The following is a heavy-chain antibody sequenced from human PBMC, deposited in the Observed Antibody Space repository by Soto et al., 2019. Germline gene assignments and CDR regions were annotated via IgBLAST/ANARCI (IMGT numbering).Heavy chain of an antibody. V-gene: IGHV2-5*02. Sequence: QITLNESGPTVVKPTETLTLTCTFPGFSLTTSGLGVGWVRQSPGKAPEWLAFIYWDDDTRYSTALKSRLTITKDTSKNQVVLTMANVDPADTATYYCAHRVLRAVFGLVTTTAIYFDFWGQGTPVVVSS. CDR1: GFSLTTSGLG. J-gene: IGHJ4*02. CDR3: AHRVLRAVFGLVTTTAIYFDF. D-gene: IGHD3-3*01. CDR2: IYWDDDT.